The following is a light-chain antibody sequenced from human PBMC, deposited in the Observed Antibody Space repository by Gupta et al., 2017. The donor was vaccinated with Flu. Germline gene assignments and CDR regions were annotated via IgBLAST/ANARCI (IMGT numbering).Light chain of an antibody. CDR1: SSDVGSYNL. Sequence: QSALTQPASVSGSPGQSITISCTGTSSDVGSYNLVSWYQQHPGKAPKLMIYEVSKRPSGVSNRFSGSKSGNTASLTISGLQAVDEADYYCCSYAGSSTSFVFGTGTKVTV. J-gene: IGLJ1*01. CDR3: CSYAGSSTSFV. V-gene: IGLV2-23*02. CDR2: EVS.